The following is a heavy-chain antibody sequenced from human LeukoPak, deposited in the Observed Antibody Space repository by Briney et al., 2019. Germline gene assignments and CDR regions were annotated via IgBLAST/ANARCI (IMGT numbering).Heavy chain of an antibody. CDR1: GFIFSSYG. D-gene: IGHD6-13*01. J-gene: IGHJ3*02. CDR3: ATSSGGSSWVQDAFDI. CDR2: ISSDGSNK. V-gene: IGHV3-30*03. Sequence: GRSLRLSCVASGFIFSSYGMHWVRQAPGKGLEWVAVISSDGSNKYYADSVTGRFTISRDNSKNTLYLQMNSLRADDTAVYYCATSSGGSSWVQDAFDIWGQGTMVTVSS.